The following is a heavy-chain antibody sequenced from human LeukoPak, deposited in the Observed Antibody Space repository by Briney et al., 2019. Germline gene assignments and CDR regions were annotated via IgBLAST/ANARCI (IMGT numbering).Heavy chain of an antibody. D-gene: IGHD3-3*01. J-gene: IGHJ5*02. Sequence: PSETLSLTCTVSGGSISSYYWSWIRQPPGKGLEWIGYIYYSGSTNYNPSLKSRVTISVDTSKNQFSLKLSSVTAADTAVYYCARDSFAGYYDFWSGWFDPWGQGTLVTVSS. V-gene: IGHV4-59*01. CDR2: IYYSGST. CDR3: ARDSFAGYYDFWSGWFDP. CDR1: GGSISSYY.